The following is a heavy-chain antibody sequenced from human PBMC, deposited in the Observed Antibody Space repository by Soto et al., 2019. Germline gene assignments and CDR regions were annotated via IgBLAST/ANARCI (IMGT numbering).Heavy chain of an antibody. Sequence: QVQLQESGPGLVKPSETLSLTCAVSGDSISSYYCMWIRLPPGKGLESIGYLYYGRSANYNPSLKSRATLSVDTSTNQCSLTLSSMTAADTAVYYCALRSMAVVPEYWGQGTLVTVSS. J-gene: IGHJ4*02. CDR1: GDSISSYY. D-gene: IGHD3-22*01. V-gene: IGHV4-59*01. CDR3: ALRSMAVVPEY. CDR2: LYYGRSA.